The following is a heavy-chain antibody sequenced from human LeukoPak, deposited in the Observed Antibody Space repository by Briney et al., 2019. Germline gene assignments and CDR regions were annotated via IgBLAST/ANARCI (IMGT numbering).Heavy chain of an antibody. CDR1: GYTFTNYY. Sequence: EASVKISCKASGYTFTNYYMHWVRQAPGQGLEWMGIINPTGGYTSYAQKFQGRVTLTTDTSTSTAYMELTSLRSDDTAVYYCARTQDVTYYYYMDVWGKGTTVTVSS. V-gene: IGHV1-46*01. J-gene: IGHJ6*03. CDR2: INPTGGYT. D-gene: IGHD2-21*02. CDR3: ARTQDVTYYYYMDV.